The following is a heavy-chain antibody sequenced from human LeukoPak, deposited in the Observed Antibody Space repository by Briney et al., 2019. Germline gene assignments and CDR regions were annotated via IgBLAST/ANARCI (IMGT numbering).Heavy chain of an antibody. CDR3: ARDRAARPHLDY. D-gene: IGHD6-6*01. CDR1: GGSISSGGYY. V-gene: IGHV4-31*03. J-gene: IGHJ4*02. Sequence: PSETLSLTCTVSGGSISSGGYYWSWIRQHPGRGLEWIGYIYYSGSTYYNPSLKSRVTISVDTSKNQFSLKLSSVTAADTAVYYCARDRAARPHLDYWGQGTLVTVSS. CDR2: IYYSGST.